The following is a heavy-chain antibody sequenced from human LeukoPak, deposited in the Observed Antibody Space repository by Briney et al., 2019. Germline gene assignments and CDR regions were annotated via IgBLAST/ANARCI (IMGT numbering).Heavy chain of an antibody. V-gene: IGHV7-4-1*02. D-gene: IGHD3-10*01. J-gene: IGHJ6*03. CDR1: GYTFTNYA. CDR3: ARSGGSGSYYARHYYYYMDV. Sequence: ASVKVSCKASGYTFTNYAMNWVRQAPGQGLEWMGWINTNTGNPTYAQGFTGRFVFSLDTSVGTAYLQISSLKAEDTAVYYCARSGGSGSYYARHYYYYMDVWGKGTTVTVSS. CDR2: INTNTGNP.